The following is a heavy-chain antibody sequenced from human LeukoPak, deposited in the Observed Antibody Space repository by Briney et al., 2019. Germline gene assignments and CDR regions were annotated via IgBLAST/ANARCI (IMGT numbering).Heavy chain of an antibody. D-gene: IGHD3-9*01. J-gene: IGHJ3*02. CDR2: IKKDGSEE. CDR1: GFTFSNFW. CDR3: ARNDKGAFDI. V-gene: IGHV3-7*04. Sequence: GGSLRLSCAASGFTFSNFWMSWVRQPPGKALEWVANIKKDGSEEYYVDSVKGRFTISKDNAKNSLFLQMNSLRAEDTAVYFCARNDKGAFDIWGQGTMVTVSS.